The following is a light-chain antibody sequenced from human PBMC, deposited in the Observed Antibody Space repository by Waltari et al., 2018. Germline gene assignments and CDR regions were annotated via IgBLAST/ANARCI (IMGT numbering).Light chain of an antibody. CDR3: QTGGHGTWV. J-gene: IGLJ3*02. V-gene: IGLV4-69*01. CDR2: VNSDGSH. CDR1: SGHSNKL. Sequence: QLVLTQSPSASASLGASVKLTCTLDSGHSNKLVASLQRRPEKGPRYLMKVNSDGSHTKGDDIPDRFSGSSSGPERYLTISSLQSEDEADYYCQTGGHGTWVFGGGTKLTVV.